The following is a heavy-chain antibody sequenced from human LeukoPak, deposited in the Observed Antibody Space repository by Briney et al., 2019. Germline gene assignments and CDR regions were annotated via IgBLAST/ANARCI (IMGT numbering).Heavy chain of an antibody. Sequence: GGSLRLSCAASGFTFSTHSMNWVRQAPGKGMEWLSCISSSSSDIYYADSVKGRFTISRDNAKNSLYLQMSSLRAEDTAVYYCARVPGGLEWADFDYWGQGTLVTVSS. CDR3: ARVPGGLEWADFDY. CDR2: ISSSSSDI. CDR1: GFTFSTHS. J-gene: IGHJ4*02. D-gene: IGHD3-3*01. V-gene: IGHV3-21*01.